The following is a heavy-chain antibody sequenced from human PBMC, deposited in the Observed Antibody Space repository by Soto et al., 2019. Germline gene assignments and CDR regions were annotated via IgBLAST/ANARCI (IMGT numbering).Heavy chain of an antibody. V-gene: IGHV3-33*01. CDR2: IWYDGSNK. CDR3: ARGGELPPGADAFDI. J-gene: IGHJ3*02. CDR1: GFTFSSYG. Sequence: QVQLVESGGGVVQPGRSLRLSCAASGFTFSSYGMHWVRQAPGKGLEWVAVIWYDGSNKYYADSVKGRFTISRDNSKNTLYLQMNGLRAEDTAVYYCARGGELPPGADAFDIWGQGTMVTVSS. D-gene: IGHD3-16*01.